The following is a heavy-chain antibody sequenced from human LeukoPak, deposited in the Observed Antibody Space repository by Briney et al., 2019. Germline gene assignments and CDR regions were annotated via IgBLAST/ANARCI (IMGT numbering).Heavy chain of an antibody. V-gene: IGHV3-23*01. CDR2: ISGSGDNT. CDR3: ANDFDY. Sequence: GGSLRLSCAASGFTFNNYAMSWVRQAPGKGLEWVSSISGSGDNTYYADSVKGRFTISRDNSRNTLYLQMNSLRAEDTAVYYCANDFDYWGQGTLVTVSS. CDR1: GFTFNNYA. J-gene: IGHJ4*02.